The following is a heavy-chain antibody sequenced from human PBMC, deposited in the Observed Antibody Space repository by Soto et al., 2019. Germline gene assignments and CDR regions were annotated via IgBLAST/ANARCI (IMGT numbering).Heavy chain of an antibody. CDR1: GYAFPHYV. Sequence: QVRLVQSGPEVQKPGASVKVSCKTSGYAFPHYVMNWVPQAPGHGLEWMGFSTHTGNTNYAQNFQGRVAFTTDTSTSPAYMEETSLGSDDTAVYYCARSAEHPLDYWGQGTPVTVSS. D-gene: IGHD1-1*01. J-gene: IGHJ4*02. V-gene: IGHV1-18*01. CDR2: STHTGNT. CDR3: ARSAEHPLDY.